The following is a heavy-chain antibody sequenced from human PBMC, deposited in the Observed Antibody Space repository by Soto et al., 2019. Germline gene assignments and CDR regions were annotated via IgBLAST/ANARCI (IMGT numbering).Heavy chain of an antibody. Sequence: QVQLVQSGAEVKKPGASVKVSCKASGYTFTSYGISWVRQAPGQGLEWMGWISAYNGNTNYAQKFQGRVTITADESTSTAYMELSSLRSEDTAVYYCARENGSGSYYSYWGQGTLVTVSS. D-gene: IGHD3-10*01. J-gene: IGHJ4*02. CDR3: ARENGSGSYYSY. CDR1: GYTFTSYG. V-gene: IGHV1-18*04. CDR2: ISAYNGNT.